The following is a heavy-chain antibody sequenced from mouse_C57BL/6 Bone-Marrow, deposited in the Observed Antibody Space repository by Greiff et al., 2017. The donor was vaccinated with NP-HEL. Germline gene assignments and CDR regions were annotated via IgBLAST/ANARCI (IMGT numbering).Heavy chain of an antibody. J-gene: IGHJ2*01. V-gene: IGHV14-1*01. CDR3: TPIYDGYYDYFDY. Sequence: VQLKQSGAELVRPGASVKLSCTASGFNIKDYYMHWVKQRPEQGLEWIGRIDPEDGDTEYAPKFQGKATMTADTSSNTAYLQLSSLTSEDTAVYYCTPIYDGYYDYFDYWGQGTTLTVSS. D-gene: IGHD2-3*01. CDR2: IDPEDGDT. CDR1: GFNIKDYY.